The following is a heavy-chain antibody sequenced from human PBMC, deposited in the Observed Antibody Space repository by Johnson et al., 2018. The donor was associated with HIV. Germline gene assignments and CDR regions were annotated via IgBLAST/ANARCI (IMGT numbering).Heavy chain of an antibody. CDR1: GFTFDDYG. Sequence: VQLVESGGGVVRPGGSLRLSCAASGFTFDDYGMSWVRQAPGKGLEWVSGINWNGGSTTYAVSVKGRFTISRDNAKNSLYLQMNSLRAEDTAVYYCSRDQFWDYYDSSGYPAPGAFDIWGQGTMVTVSS. CDR3: SRDQFWDYYDSSGYPAPGAFDI. CDR2: INWNGGST. D-gene: IGHD3-22*01. V-gene: IGHV3-20*04. J-gene: IGHJ3*02.